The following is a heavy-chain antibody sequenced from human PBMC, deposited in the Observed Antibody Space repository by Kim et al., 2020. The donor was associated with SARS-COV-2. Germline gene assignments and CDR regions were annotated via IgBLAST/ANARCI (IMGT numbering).Heavy chain of an antibody. V-gene: IGHV4-59*09. J-gene: IGHJ4*02. CDR3: ARGSDFWSGYSIDY. D-gene: IGHD3-3*01. Sequence: PSLQQRVTISGDTSRNQFSLKLSSATGADTAVYYCARGSDFWSGYSIDYWGQGTLVTVSS.